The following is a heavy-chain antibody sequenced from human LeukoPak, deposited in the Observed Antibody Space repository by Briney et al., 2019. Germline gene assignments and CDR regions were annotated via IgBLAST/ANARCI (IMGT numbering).Heavy chain of an antibody. CDR3: ARVLGSYCSGGSCPFDY. CDR2: IYYSGST. V-gene: IGHV4-59*01. D-gene: IGHD2-15*01. J-gene: IGHJ4*02. Sequence: SETLSLTCAVYGGSFSGYYWSWIRQPPGKGLEWIGYIYYSGSTNYNPSLKSRLTISVDTSKNQFSLKLSSVTAADTAVYYCARVLGSYCSGGSCPFDYWGQGTLVTVSS. CDR1: GGSFSGYY.